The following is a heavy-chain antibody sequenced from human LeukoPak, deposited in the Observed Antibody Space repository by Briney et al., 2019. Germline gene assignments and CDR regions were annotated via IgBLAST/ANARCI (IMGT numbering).Heavy chain of an antibody. CDR2: INHSGST. CDR3: ARDEGIAAAGYYYYMDV. D-gene: IGHD6-13*01. Sequence: SETLSLTCAVYVGSFSGYYWSWIRQPPGKGLEWIGEINHSGSTNYNPSLKSRVTISVDTSKNQFSLKLSSVTAADTAVYYCARDEGIAAAGYYYYMDVWGKGTTVTVSS. CDR1: VGSFSGYY. J-gene: IGHJ6*03. V-gene: IGHV4-34*01.